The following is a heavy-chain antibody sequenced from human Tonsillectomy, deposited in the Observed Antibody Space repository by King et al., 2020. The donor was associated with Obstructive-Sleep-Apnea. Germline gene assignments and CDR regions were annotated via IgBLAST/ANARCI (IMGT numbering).Heavy chain of an antibody. D-gene: IGHD5-18*01. Sequence: QLPESGPGLVKPSGTLSLTCAVSGGSISSSNWWSWVRQPPGKGLEWIGEIYHSGSTNYNPSLKSRVTISVDKSKNQFSLKLSSVTAADTAVYYCASGKDTAMAPPYWYFDLWGRGTLVTVSS. CDR1: GGSISSSNW. J-gene: IGHJ2*01. V-gene: IGHV4-4*02. CDR2: IYHSGST. CDR3: ASGKDTAMAPPYWYFDL.